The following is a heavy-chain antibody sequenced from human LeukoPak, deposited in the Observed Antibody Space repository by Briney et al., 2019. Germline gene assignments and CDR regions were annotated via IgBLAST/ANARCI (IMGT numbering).Heavy chain of an antibody. Sequence: HPGGSLRLSCAASGVTVSTNYLSWVRQAPGKGLEWVSVIYSGGATHYADSVKGRFTISRDNSKNTLYLQMNSVRAEDTAVYYCASGVTTYYKDPFGNWGQRTLVIVSS. J-gene: IGHJ4*02. V-gene: IGHV3-66*01. D-gene: IGHD3-10*01. CDR3: ASGVTTYYKDPFGN. CDR1: GVTVSTNY. CDR2: IYSGGAT.